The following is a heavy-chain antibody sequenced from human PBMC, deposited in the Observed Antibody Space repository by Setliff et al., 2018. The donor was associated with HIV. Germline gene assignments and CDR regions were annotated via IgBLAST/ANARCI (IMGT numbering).Heavy chain of an antibody. V-gene: IGHV3-30*18. J-gene: IGHJ4*02. D-gene: IGHD3-9*01. CDR2: ISYDGSAT. CDR1: GFTFSKYA. CDR3: AKTSNTGYLFCSDY. Sequence: SLRLSCAASGFTFSKYAMHWVRQAPGKGLECVGLISYDGSATYYADPVEGRFTISRDQYKNTLYLQMNSLRAEDTAVYYCAKTSNTGYLFCSDYWGQGTLVTVSS.